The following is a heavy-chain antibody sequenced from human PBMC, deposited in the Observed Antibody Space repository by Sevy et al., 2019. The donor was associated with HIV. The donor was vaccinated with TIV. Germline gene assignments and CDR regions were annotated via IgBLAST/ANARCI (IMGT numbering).Heavy chain of an antibody. V-gene: IGHV3-30*02. CDR3: AKVLHIVVVPAAIDYYYGMDV. D-gene: IGHD2-2*01. Sequence: GGSLRLSCAASGFTFSTYGMHWVRQAPGKGLEWVAFIRFDGTIKYYTDSVKGRLTISRDKSKNTLYLQMNSLRAEDTAVYFCAKVLHIVVVPAAIDYYYGMDVWGQGTTVTVSS. CDR1: GFTFSTYG. J-gene: IGHJ6*02. CDR2: IRFDGTIK.